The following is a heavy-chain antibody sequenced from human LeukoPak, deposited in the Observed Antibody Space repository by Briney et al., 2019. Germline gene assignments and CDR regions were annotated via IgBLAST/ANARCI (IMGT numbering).Heavy chain of an antibody. J-gene: IGHJ2*01. V-gene: IGHV4-61*02. Sequence: SQTLSLTCTVSGGSISSGSYYWSWIRQPAGKGLEWIGRIYTSGSTNYNPSLKSRVTISVDTSKNQFSLKLSPVTAADTAVYYCARGSGSYLHWYFDLWGRGTLVTVSS. CDR3: ARGSGSYLHWYFDL. CDR1: GGSISSGSYY. D-gene: IGHD1-26*01. CDR2: IYTSGST.